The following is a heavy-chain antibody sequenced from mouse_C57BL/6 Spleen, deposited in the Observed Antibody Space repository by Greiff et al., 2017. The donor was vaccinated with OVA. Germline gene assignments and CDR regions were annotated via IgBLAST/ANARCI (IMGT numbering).Heavy chain of an antibody. J-gene: IGHJ2*01. D-gene: IGHD1-1*01. V-gene: IGHV1-54*01. CDR3: ARTGLSSYDY. CDR1: GYAFTNYL. Sequence: VQLQQSGAELVRPGTSVKVSCKASGYAFTNYLIEWVKQRPGQGLEWIGVINPGSGGTNYNEKFKGKATLTADKSSSTADMQLSSLTSEDSAVYFCARTGLSSYDYWGQGTTLTVSS. CDR2: INPGSGGT.